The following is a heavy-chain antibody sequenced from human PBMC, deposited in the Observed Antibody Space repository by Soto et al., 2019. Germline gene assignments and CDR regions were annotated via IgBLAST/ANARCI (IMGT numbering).Heavy chain of an antibody. CDR2: IYHSGST. V-gene: IGHV4-4*02. D-gene: IGHD5-18*01. CDR3: ARDGYGWYFNY. CDR1: DGSVSSNNW. J-gene: IGHJ4*02. Sequence: PSETLSLTCTVSDGSVSSNNWWSWVRQPPGKGLEWIGEIYHSGSTNYNPSLKSRVTISVDKSKNQLSLNLSSVTAADTAVYHCARDGYGWYFNYWGQGTLVTVSS.